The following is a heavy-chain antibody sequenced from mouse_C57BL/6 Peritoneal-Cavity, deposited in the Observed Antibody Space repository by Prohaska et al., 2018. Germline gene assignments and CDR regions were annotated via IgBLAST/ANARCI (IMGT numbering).Heavy chain of an antibody. V-gene: IGHV1-19*01. CDR1: GYTFTDYY. CDR2: INPYNGGT. J-gene: IGHJ2*01. D-gene: IGHD1-1*01. Sequence: PGASVKMSCKASGYTFTDYYMNWVKQSHGKSLEWIGVINPYNGGTSYNQKFKGKATLTVDKSSSTAYMELNSLTSDDSAVYYCARGVATVVAYYFDYWGQGTTLTVSS. CDR3: ARGVATVVAYYFDY.